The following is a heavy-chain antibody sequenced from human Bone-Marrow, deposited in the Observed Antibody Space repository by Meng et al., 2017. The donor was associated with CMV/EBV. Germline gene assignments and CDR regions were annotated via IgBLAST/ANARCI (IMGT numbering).Heavy chain of an antibody. Sequence: SCKASGGTFSHYAMHWVRQAPGKGLEWVALISFDGDNKYYADSVKGRFTISRDKSKNTLYLQLSSLRAEDTALYYCARDHTISPHFDYWGQGTLVTVSS. D-gene: IGHD3-10*01. CDR2: ISFDGDNK. CDR1: GGTFSHYA. V-gene: IGHV3-33*01. J-gene: IGHJ4*02. CDR3: ARDHTISPHFDY.